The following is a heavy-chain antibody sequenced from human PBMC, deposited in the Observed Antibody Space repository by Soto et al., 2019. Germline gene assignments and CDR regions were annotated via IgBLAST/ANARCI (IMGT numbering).Heavy chain of an antibody. CDR3: SRDYVTSTGHGGYPYYYYMGV. CDR2: IIPILRIA. CDR1: GCTCSIYT. Sequence: TAKVSCKGSGCTCSIYTSSCGRRTPEQKLAWIKRIIPILRIANDAKKFQGRVTITADKSTSSAYMELSSLRSEDMAVYYCSRDYVTSTGHGGYPYYYYMGVWGKGTSVTVSS. J-gene: IGHJ6*03. V-gene: IGHV1-69*04. D-gene: IGHD3-22*01.